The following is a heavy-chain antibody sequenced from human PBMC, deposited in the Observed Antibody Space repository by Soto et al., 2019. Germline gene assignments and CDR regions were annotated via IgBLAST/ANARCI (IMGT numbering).Heavy chain of an antibody. CDR1: GGSISSYY. CDR2: IYYSGST. D-gene: IGHD1-1*01. Sequence: QVQLQESGPGLVKPSETLFLTCTVSGGSISSYYWSWIRQPPGKGLEWIGYIYYSGSTNYNPSLKRRVTISVDTSKNQFSLKLSSVTAADTAVYYCARRYGYSFDYWGQGTLVTVSS. V-gene: IGHV4-59*08. CDR3: ARRYGYSFDY. J-gene: IGHJ4*02.